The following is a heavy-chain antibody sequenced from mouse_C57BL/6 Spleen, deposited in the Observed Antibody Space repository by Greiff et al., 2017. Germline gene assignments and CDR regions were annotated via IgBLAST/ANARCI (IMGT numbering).Heavy chain of an antibody. Sequence: EVQLQESGPGLVKPSQSLSLTCSVTGYSITSGYYWNWIRQFPGNKLEWMGYISYDGSNNYNPSLKNRISITRDTSKNQFFLKLNSVTTEDTATYYCARDRVGDYFDYWGQGTTLTVSS. CDR1: GYSITSGYY. V-gene: IGHV3-6*01. J-gene: IGHJ2*01. CDR2: ISYDGSN. CDR3: ARDRVGDYFDY.